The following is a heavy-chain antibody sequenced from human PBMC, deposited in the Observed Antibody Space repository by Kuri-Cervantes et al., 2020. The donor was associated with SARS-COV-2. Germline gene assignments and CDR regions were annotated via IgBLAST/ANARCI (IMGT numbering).Heavy chain of an antibody. Sequence: GGSLRLSCAASGFTFSTSWMHWVRQAPGKGLEWVGFIKLESEGRATDYAAPVRGRFTISRDDSNNALYLQMNGLKTEDTAVYHCLRDWYGVDFWGQGTTVTVSS. V-gene: IGHV3-15*07. CDR2: IKLESEGRAT. CDR3: LRDWYGVDF. CDR1: GFTFSTSW. J-gene: IGHJ6*02. D-gene: IGHD2-21*01.